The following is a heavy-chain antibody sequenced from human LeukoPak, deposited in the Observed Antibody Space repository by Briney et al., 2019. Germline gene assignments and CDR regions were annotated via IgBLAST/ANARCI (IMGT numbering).Heavy chain of an antibody. V-gene: IGHV1-8*01. CDR3: ARGENYYYGYFDY. CDR1: GYTFTSYD. CDR2: MNPNSGNT. J-gene: IGHJ4*02. D-gene: IGHD3-10*01. Sequence: ASVTVSCKASGYTFTSYDISWVRQATGQGLEWMGWMNPNSGNTGYAQKFQGRVTMTRNTSISTAYMELSSLRSEDTAVYYCARGENYYYGYFDYWGQGTLVTVSS.